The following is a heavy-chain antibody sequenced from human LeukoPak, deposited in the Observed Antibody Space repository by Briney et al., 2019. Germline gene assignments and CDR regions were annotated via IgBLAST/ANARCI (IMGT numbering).Heavy chain of an antibody. CDR1: GFTFSLYA. V-gene: IGHV3-30*01. Sequence: GGSLRLSCATSGFTFSLYALHWVRQAPGKGLEWVAVISYDGNTQYYADSVKGRFTISRDDSKNTLDLQMNSLRAEDTAVYYCARVFTVTHMNDAFDIWGQGTMVTVSS. CDR3: ARVFTVTHMNDAFDI. CDR2: ISYDGNTQ. D-gene: IGHD3-22*01. J-gene: IGHJ3*02.